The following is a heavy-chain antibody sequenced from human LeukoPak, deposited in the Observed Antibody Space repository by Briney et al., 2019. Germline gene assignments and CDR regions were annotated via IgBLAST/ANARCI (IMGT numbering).Heavy chain of an antibody. V-gene: IGHV3-66*02. CDR1: GFTVSSNY. CDR2: IYSGGST. CDR3: ARDVVVPVAMVYYYYGMDV. J-gene: IGHJ6*02. Sequence: PGGSLRLSCAASGFTVSSNYMSWVRQAPGKGLEWVSVIYSGGSTYYADSVKGRFTISRDNSKNTLYLQMNSLRAEDTAVYYCARDVVVPVAMVYYYYGMDVWGQGTTVTVSS. D-gene: IGHD2-2*01.